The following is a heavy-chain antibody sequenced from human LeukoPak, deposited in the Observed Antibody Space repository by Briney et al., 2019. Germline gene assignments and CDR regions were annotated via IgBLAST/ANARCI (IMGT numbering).Heavy chain of an antibody. CDR1: GGSFSGYS. CDR3: ARALHDYGDPSYWYFDL. J-gene: IGHJ2*01. D-gene: IGHD4-17*01. CDR2: INHSGST. Sequence: SETLSLTCAVYGGSFSGYSWGWIRQPPGRGLEWVGEINHSGSTNYNPSLKSRVTISGDTSKIQFSLKLSSVTAADTAVYYCARALHDYGDPSYWYFDLWGRGTLVTVSS. V-gene: IGHV4-34*01.